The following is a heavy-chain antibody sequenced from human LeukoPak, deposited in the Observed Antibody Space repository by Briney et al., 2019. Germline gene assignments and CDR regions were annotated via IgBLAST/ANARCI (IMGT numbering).Heavy chain of an antibody. CDR2: IKSDRTTI. Sequence: GGSLRLSCAASGFTFSSYSMNWVRQAPGKGLEWLSYIKSDRTTIYYANSLKGRFTITRDNVRNSLYLQMNSLRDEDTAVYYCARDRDWAFDYWGPGTLVTVSS. J-gene: IGHJ4*02. D-gene: IGHD3/OR15-3a*01. CDR1: GFTFSSYS. V-gene: IGHV3-48*02. CDR3: ARDRDWAFDY.